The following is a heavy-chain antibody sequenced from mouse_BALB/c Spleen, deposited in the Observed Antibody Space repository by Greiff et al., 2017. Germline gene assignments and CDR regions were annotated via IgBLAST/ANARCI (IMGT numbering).Heavy chain of an antibody. V-gene: IGHV5-17*02. CDR2: ISSGSSTI. CDR3: ARSEFYAMDY. J-gene: IGHJ4*01. Sequence: EVQLQESGGGLVQPGGSRKLSCAASGFTFSSFGMHWVRQAPEKGLEWVAYISSGSSTIYYADTVKGRFTISRDNPKNTLFLQMTSLRSEDTAMYYCARSEFYAMDYWGQGTSVTVSS. CDR1: GFTFSSFG.